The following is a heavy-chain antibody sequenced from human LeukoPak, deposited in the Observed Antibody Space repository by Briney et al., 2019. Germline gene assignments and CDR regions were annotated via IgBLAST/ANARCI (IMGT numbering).Heavy chain of an antibody. CDR3: ARAALGGYTLDY. D-gene: IGHD6-25*01. J-gene: IGHJ4*02. CDR2: ISYDGSNK. CDR1: GFTFSSYA. Sequence: GGSLGLSCAASGFTFSSYAMHWVRQAPGKGLEWVAVISYDGSNKYYADSVKGRFTISRDNSKNTLYLQMNSLRAEDTAVYYCARAALGGYTLDYWGQGTLVTVSS. V-gene: IGHV3-30-3*01.